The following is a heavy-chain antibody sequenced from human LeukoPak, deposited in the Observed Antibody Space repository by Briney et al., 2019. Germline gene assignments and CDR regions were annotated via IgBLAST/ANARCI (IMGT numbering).Heavy chain of an antibody. D-gene: IGHD4-17*01. V-gene: IGHV3-21*06. CDR2: ISKTSSNL. CDR3: VRGDGDLFDF. CDR1: GFTFRTYN. J-gene: IGHJ4*02. Sequence: GGSLRLSCAAPGFTFRTYNMNWVRQAPGKGLEWVSFISKTSSNLYYGGSVRGRFTIPRDNAKNSIYLQMTSLRAEDTAVYYCVRGDGDLFDFWGQGTLVSVSS.